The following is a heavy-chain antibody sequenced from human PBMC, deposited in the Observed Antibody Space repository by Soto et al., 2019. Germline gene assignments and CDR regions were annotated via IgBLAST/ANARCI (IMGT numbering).Heavy chain of an antibody. CDR2: IKQDGSEK. Sequence: GGSLRLSCAPSGFTFSSYWMSWVRQAPGKGLEWVANIKQDGSEKYYVDSVKGRFTISRDNAKNSLYLQMNSLRAEDTAVYYCARDLDTNWFDPWGQGTLVTVSS. CDR3: ARDLDTNWFDP. V-gene: IGHV3-7*01. D-gene: IGHD5-18*01. CDR1: GFTFSSYW. J-gene: IGHJ5*02.